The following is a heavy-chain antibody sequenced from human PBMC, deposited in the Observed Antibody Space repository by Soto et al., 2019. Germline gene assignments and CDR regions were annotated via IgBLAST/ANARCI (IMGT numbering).Heavy chain of an antibody. V-gene: IGHV1-18*04. CDR1: GYTFTSYG. CDR2: ISAYNGNT. Sequence: QVQLVQSGAEVKKPGASVKVSCKASGYTFTSYGISWVRQAPGQGLEWMGWISAYNGNTNYAQKLKGRGTMTTDTSTSTAYMELRSLRSDDTAVYYCAAGGYCSSTSCYSGRYYYYGMDVWGQGTTVTVSS. D-gene: IGHD2-2*02. J-gene: IGHJ6*02. CDR3: AAGGYCSSTSCYSGRYYYYGMDV.